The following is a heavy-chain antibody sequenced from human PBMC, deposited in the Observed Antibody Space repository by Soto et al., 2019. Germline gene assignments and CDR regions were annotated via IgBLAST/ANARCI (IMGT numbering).Heavy chain of an antibody. CDR3: ARACFNGATVTACGAFDL. D-gene: IGHD4-17*01. Sequence: QVQLVEAGGGVVQPGMSLSLSCTASGFTFSNYDMHWVRQAPGKGLEWVSYISYDGTNKYSVDSLKGRFTISRDNSKNTLYLRLNALRVEDTAVYYCARACFNGATVTACGAFDLWGQGTMVTVAS. CDR1: GFTFSNYD. J-gene: IGHJ3*01. V-gene: IGHV3-30*03. CDR2: ISYDGTNK.